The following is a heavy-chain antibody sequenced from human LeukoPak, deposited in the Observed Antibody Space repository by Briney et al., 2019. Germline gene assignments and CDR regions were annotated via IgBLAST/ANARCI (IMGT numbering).Heavy chain of an antibody. J-gene: IGHJ3*02. D-gene: IGHD4-23*01. CDR2: IYITGST. CDR1: GGSISSYH. Sequence: SETLSLTCTVSGGSISSYHWSWIRQPAGKGLEWIGRIYITGSTNYNPSLKSRVTMSVDTSKNQFSLKLISMTAAGTAVYYCARPAYGGGPDAFDIWGQGTMVTVSS. V-gene: IGHV4-4*07. CDR3: ARPAYGGGPDAFDI.